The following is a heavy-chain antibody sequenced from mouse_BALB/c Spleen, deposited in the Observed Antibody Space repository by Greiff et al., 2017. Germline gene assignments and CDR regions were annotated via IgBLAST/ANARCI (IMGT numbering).Heavy chain of an antibody. CDR3: ARVDGYYDY. Sequence: EVKVIESGPGLVKPSQTVSLTCTVTGISITTGNYRWSWIRQFPGNKLEWIGYIYYSGTITYNPSLTSRTTITRDTSKNQFFLEMNSLTAEDTATYYCARVDGYYDYWGQGTTLTVSS. CDR1: GISITTGNYR. J-gene: IGHJ2*01. V-gene: IGHV3-5*02. CDR2: IYYSGTI. D-gene: IGHD2-3*01.